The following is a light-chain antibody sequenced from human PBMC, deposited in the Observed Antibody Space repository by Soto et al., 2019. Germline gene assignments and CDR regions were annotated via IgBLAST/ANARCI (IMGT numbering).Light chain of an antibody. V-gene: IGLV2-14*02. Sequence: QSALTQPASVSGSPGQSITISCTGTSSDVGSYNLVSWYQQHPGKVPKLMIYEVSKRPSGVPDRFSGSKSGNTASLTVSGLQAEDEADYYCSSFAGSPVVFGGGTKLTVL. J-gene: IGLJ2*01. CDR2: EVS. CDR1: SSDVGSYNL. CDR3: SSFAGSPVV.